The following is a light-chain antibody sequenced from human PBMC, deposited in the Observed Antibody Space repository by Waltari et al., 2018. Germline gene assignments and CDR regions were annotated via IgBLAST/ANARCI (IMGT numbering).Light chain of an antibody. Sequence: IQMTQSPSSLSASVGDRVTITCRSSQSISIYLNWYQQIPGKAPKVLIYAASSLQSGVPSGFRGSGYGTDFTLTISSVQAEDFATYYCQQSYATPYTFGQGTKLEIK. CDR3: QQSYATPYT. V-gene: IGKV1-39*01. CDR2: AAS. CDR1: QSISIY. J-gene: IGKJ2*01.